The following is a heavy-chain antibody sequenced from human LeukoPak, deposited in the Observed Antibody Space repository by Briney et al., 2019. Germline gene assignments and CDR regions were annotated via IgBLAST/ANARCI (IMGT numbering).Heavy chain of an antibody. CDR2: INWNGGST. Sequence: GGPLRLSCAASGFTFDDYGMSWVRQAPGKGLEWVSGINWNGGSTGYADSVKGRFTISRDNAKNSLYLQMNSLRAEVTALYHCARDIAAAGTSNWFDPWGQGTLVTVSS. V-gene: IGHV3-20*01. D-gene: IGHD6-13*01. J-gene: IGHJ5*02. CDR1: GFTFDDYG. CDR3: ARDIAAAGTSNWFDP.